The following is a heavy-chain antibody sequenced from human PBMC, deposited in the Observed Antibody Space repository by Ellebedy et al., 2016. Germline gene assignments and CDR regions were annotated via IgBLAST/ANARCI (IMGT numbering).Heavy chain of an antibody. D-gene: IGHD3-3*01. CDR1: GFTFSRYG. J-gene: IGHJ6*03. CDR2: IWYDGSQK. Sequence: GESLKISXEASGFTFSRYGLHWVRQAPGKGLEWVAVIWYDGSQKYYADSVKGRFTISRDTSKNTVGLQMNSLRAEDTAVYYCARDGITIFGVQYNYYHYYMDVWGKGTTVTVSS. CDR3: ARDGITIFGVQYNYYHYYMDV. V-gene: IGHV3-33*01.